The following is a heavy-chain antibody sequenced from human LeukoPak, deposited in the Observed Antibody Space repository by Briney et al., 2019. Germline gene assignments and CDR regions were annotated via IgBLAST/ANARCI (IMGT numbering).Heavy chain of an antibody. CDR3: AKDLSKNYYDSSGYYYGGAFDI. CDR1: GFTFSSDG. CDR2: IRYDGSNK. D-gene: IGHD3-22*01. Sequence: PGGSLRLSCAASGFTFSSDGMHWVRQAPGKGVEWVAFIRYDGSNKYYADSVKGRFTISRDNSKNTLYLQMNSLRAEDTAVYYCAKDLSKNYYDSSGYYYGGAFDIWGQGTMVTVSS. V-gene: IGHV3-30*02. J-gene: IGHJ3*02.